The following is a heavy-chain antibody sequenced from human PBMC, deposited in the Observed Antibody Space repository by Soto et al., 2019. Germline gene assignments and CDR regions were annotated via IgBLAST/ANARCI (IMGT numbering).Heavy chain of an antibody. CDR3: ATAGIAAAGSYYYYYMDV. V-gene: IGHV1-24*01. D-gene: IGHD6-13*01. Sequence: ASVKVSCKVSGYTLTELSMHWVRQAPGKGLEWMGGFDPEDGETIYAQKFQGRVTMTEDTSTDTAYMELSSLRSEDTAVYYCATAGIAAAGSYYYYYMDVWGKGTTVTVS. CDR2: FDPEDGET. CDR1: GYTLTELS. J-gene: IGHJ6*03.